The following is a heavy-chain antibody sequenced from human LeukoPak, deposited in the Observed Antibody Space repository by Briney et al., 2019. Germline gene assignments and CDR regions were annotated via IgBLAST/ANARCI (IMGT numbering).Heavy chain of an antibody. CDR2: ITSSSDYI. CDR3: ARDWGYCAGGSCYYYGMDV. D-gene: IGHD2-15*01. Sequence: PGGSLRLPCEGSGFTSSSYTLSWIRQAPGKGLEWVSSITSSSDYIYLADSMKGRFTVSRDNARNSVYLQMHSLRAEDTAVYYCARDWGYCAGGSCYYYGMDVWGPGTTVTVFS. CDR1: GFTSSSYT. V-gene: IGHV3-21*06. J-gene: IGHJ6*02.